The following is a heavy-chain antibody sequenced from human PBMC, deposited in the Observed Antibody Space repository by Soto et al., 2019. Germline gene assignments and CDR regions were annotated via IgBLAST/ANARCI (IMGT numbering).Heavy chain of an antibody. CDR1: GGSFSGYY. D-gene: IGHD5-18*01. CDR2: INHSGST. V-gene: IGHV4-34*01. J-gene: IGHJ3*02. Sequence: QVQLQQWGAGLLKPSETLSLTCAVYGGSFSGYYWSWIRQPPGKGLEWIGEINHSGSTNYNPSLKRVVNIEVDRSKNQFALKLSSVTAADTAVYYCARAPDTAMDDAFDIWGQGTMVTVSS. CDR3: ARAPDTAMDDAFDI.